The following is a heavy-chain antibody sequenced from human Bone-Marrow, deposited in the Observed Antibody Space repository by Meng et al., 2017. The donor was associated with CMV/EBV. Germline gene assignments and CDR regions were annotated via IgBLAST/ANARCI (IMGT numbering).Heavy chain of an antibody. J-gene: IGHJ4*02. Sequence: YTFTAYDIHWVRQAPGQGLEWMGWINPNSGGTNYAQNFQARVTMTRDTSISTAHMDLIRLRSDNTAAYYCARSYYYDSDGYYSPFVYWGQGTLVTVSS. CDR1: YTFTAYD. CDR2: INPNSGGT. CDR3: ARSYYYDSDGYYSPFVY. D-gene: IGHD3-22*01. V-gene: IGHV1-2*02.